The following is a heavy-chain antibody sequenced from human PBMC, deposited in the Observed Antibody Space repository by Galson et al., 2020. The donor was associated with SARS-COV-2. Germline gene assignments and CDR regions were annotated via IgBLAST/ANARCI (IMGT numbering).Heavy chain of an antibody. CDR3: ARDRASGYSYAL. V-gene: IGHV4-38-2*02. D-gene: IGHD5-18*01. Sequence: SETLSLTCTVSGDSISSGYYWGWIRQPPGRGLEWIGSIYHSGSTYYNPSLRSRLTISVDTSKNQFSLRLRSVTAADTAMYYCARDRASGYSYALWGQGTLVTV. J-gene: IGHJ4*02. CDR2: IYHSGST. CDR1: GDSISSGYY.